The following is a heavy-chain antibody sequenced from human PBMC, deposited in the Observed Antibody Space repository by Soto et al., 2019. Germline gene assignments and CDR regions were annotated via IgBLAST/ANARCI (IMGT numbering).Heavy chain of an antibody. D-gene: IGHD3-3*01. CDR2: IWYDGSNK. CDR3: ARDGVTIFGVVIIQDYYYGMDV. V-gene: IGHV3-33*01. Sequence: PGGSLRLSCAASGFTFSSYGMHWVRQAPGKGLEWVAVIWYDGSNKYYADSVKGRFTISRDNSKNTLYLQMNSLRAEDTAVYYCARDGVTIFGVVIIQDYYYGMDVWGQGTKVTSP. CDR1: GFTFSSYG. J-gene: IGHJ6*02.